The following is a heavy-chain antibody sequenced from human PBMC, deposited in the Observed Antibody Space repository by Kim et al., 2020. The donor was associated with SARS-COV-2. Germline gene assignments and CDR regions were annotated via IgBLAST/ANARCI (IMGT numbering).Heavy chain of an antibody. D-gene: IGHD2-2*01. Sequence: GGSLRLSCAASGFTFSSYSMNWVRQAPGKGLEWVSYISSSSSTIYYADSVKGRFTISRDNAKNSLYLQMNSLRDEDTAVYYCARDLPFYCSSTSCYPPLGYGMDVWGQGTTVTVSS. J-gene: IGHJ6*02. CDR2: ISSSSSTI. CDR3: ARDLPFYCSSTSCYPPLGYGMDV. CDR1: GFTFSSYS. V-gene: IGHV3-48*02.